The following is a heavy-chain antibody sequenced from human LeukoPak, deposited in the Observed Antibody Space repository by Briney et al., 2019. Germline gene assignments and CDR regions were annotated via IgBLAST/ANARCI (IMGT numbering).Heavy chain of an antibody. CDR1: GFTFSDYY. D-gene: IGHD3-22*01. Sequence: PGGSLRLSCAASGFTFSDYYMSWIRQAPGKGLEWVSYISSSGSTIYYADSVKGRFTISRDNAKNSLYLQMNSLRAEDTAVYYCVRGRSLYYYDSSGYYLHWGQGTLVTVSS. V-gene: IGHV3-11*04. CDR2: ISSSGSTI. CDR3: VRGRSLYYYDSSGYYLH. J-gene: IGHJ4*02.